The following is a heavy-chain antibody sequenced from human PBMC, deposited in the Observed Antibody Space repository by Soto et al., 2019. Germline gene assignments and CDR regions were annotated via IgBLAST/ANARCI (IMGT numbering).Heavy chain of an antibody. V-gene: IGHV4-59*01. D-gene: IGHD2-15*01. CDR1: GGSISSYY. J-gene: IGHJ4*02. Sequence: QVQLQESGPGLVKPSETLSLTCTVSGGSISSYYWSWIRQPPGKGLEWIGYIYYSGSTNYNPSLKSRVTISVDTSKNQFSLKLSSVTAADTAVYYCAGFDGYSDSGIDYWGQGTLVTVSS. CDR3: AGFDGYSDSGIDY. CDR2: IYYSGST.